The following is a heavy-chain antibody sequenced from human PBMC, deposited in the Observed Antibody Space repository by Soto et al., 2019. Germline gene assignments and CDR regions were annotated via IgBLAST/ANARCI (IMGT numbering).Heavy chain of an antibody. CDR3: ASTIFGGNWFDP. V-gene: IGHV4-59*01. J-gene: IGHJ5*02. D-gene: IGHD3-3*01. Sequence: SETLSLTCTVSGGSISSYYWSWIRQPPGKGLEWIGYIYYSGSTNYNPSLKSRVTISVDTSKNQFSLRLSSVTAADTAVYYCASTIFGGNWFDPWGQGTLVTVSS. CDR2: IYYSGST. CDR1: GGSISSYY.